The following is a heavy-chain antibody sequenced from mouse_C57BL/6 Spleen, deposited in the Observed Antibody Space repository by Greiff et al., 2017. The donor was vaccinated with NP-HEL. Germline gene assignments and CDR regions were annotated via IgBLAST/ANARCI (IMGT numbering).Heavy chain of an antibody. V-gene: IGHV1-72*01. CDR3: AVTTVVAPFAY. D-gene: IGHD1-1*01. Sequence: QVQLQQPGAELVKPGASVKLSCKASGYTFTSYWMHWVKQRPGRGLEWTGRIDPNSGGTKYNEKFKSKATLTVDKPSSTAYMQLSSLTSEDSAVYYCAVTTVVAPFAYWGQGTLVTVSA. J-gene: IGHJ3*01. CDR2: IDPNSGGT. CDR1: GYTFTSYW.